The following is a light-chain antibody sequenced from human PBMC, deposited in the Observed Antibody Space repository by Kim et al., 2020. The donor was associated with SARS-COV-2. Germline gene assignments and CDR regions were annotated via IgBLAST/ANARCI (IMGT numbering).Light chain of an antibody. V-gene: IGKV1-39*01. CDR3: QQSYSIWT. CDR1: QNIREF. Sequence: DIQVTQSPSSLSASVGDRVTITCRASQNIREFLNWYQQKPGKAPKLLIYAASNLKSGVPSRFSGGGSGTDFTLTISSLQPEDFATYYCQQSYSIWTFGQGTKLEI. J-gene: IGKJ1*01. CDR2: AAS.